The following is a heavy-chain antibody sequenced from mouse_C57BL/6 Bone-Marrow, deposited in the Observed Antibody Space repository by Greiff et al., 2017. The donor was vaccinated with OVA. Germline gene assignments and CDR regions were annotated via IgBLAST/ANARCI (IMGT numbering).Heavy chain of an antibody. D-gene: IGHD2-3*01. CDR3: SDGYYRFAY. Sequence: QVQLKESGAELARPGASVKLSCKASGYTFTSYGISWVKQRTGQGLEWIGEIYPRSGNTYYNEKFKGKATLTADKSSSTAYMELRSLTSEDSAVYFCSDGYYRFAYWGQGTLVTVSA. V-gene: IGHV1-81*01. CDR1: GYTFTSYG. CDR2: IYPRSGNT. J-gene: IGHJ3*01.